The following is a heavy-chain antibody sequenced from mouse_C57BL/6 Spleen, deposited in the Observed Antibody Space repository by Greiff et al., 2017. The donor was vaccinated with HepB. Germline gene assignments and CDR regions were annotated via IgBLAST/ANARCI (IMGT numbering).Heavy chain of an antibody. V-gene: IGHV1-80*01. CDR1: GYAFSSYW. Sequence: VKLMESGAELVKPGASVKISCKASGYAFSSYWMNWVKQRPGKGLEWIGQIYPGDGDTNYNGKFKGKATLTADKSSSTAYMQLSSLTSEDSAVYFCARRGGLLRYWYFDVWGTGTTVTVSS. CDR2: IYPGDGDT. CDR3: ARRGGLLRYWYFDV. D-gene: IGHD1-1*01. J-gene: IGHJ1*03.